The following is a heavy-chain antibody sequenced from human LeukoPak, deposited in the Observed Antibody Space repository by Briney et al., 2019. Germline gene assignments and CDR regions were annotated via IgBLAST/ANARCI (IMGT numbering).Heavy chain of an antibody. J-gene: IGHJ4*02. Sequence: ASVKVSCKASGYTFTTYGINWVRQAPGQGLEWMGWISAYSGNTIYAQRLQGRVTTTTDTSTSTAYMELRSLRSDDTAVYYCARAGYYDSSGPPDYWGQGTLVTVSS. D-gene: IGHD3-22*01. CDR2: ISAYSGNT. V-gene: IGHV1-18*01. CDR3: ARAGYYDSSGPPDY. CDR1: GYTFTTYG.